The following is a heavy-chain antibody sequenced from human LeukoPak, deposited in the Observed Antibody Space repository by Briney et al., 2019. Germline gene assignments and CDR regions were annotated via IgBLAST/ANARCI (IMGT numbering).Heavy chain of an antibody. J-gene: IGHJ4*02. Sequence: PGGSLRLSCAASGFTFSSYWMHWVRQAPGKGLVWVSRSNSDGSSTNYADSVKGRFTISRDNAKNTLYLQMNSLRAEDTAVYYCARGGDYPFDYWGQGILVTVSS. D-gene: IGHD4-17*01. CDR3: ARGGDYPFDY. V-gene: IGHV3-74*01. CDR1: GFTFSSYW. CDR2: SNSDGSST.